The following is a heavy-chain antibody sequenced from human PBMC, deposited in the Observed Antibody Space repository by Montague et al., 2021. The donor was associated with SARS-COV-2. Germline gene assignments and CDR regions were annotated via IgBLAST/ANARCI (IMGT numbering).Heavy chain of an antibody. J-gene: IGHJ6*02. CDR3: ARGANGYYSYYGLDV. Sequence: SLRLSCAASGFTVRSYAMYWVRQAPGKGLEWVAVMHSGFNGTDYSYSVXGRLTISRDSSKNTLYLQMNSLRAEDTAVYYCARGANGYYSYYGLDVWGQGTTVTVSS. CDR2: MHSGFNGT. CDR1: GFTVRSYA. V-gene: IGHV3-23*03. D-gene: IGHD3-10*01.